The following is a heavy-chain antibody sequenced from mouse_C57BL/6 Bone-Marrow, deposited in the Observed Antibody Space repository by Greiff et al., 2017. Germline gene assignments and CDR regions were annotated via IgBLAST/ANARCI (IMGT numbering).Heavy chain of an antibody. J-gene: IGHJ1*03. V-gene: IGHV2-9-1*01. D-gene: IGHD1-1*01. CDR2: ICTGGGT. CDR1: GFSLTSYA. Sequence: VQVVASGPGLVAPSQSLSITCTVSGFSLTSYAISWVRQPPGKGLEWLGVICTGGGTNYNSALKSRLSISKDNSKSQVFLKMNSLQTDDTARYYCARDYYGSSYGYFDVWGTGTTVTVSS. CDR3: ARDYYGSSYGYFDV.